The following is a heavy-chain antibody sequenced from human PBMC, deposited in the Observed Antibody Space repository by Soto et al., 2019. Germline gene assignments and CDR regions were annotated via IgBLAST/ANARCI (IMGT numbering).Heavy chain of an antibody. V-gene: IGHV3-74*03. J-gene: IGHJ4*02. Sequence: EVQLEESGGDLVQPGGSLRLSCAASGFTYSRHWMHWVRQAPGKGLVWVSRINFDGSSTTYADSVKGRFTISRDNSKNTLYLHMNILRVEDTAVYYCAREVHDSSGYYEDYWGQGTLVTVSS. CDR3: AREVHDSSGYYEDY. D-gene: IGHD3-22*01. CDR1: GFTYSRHW. CDR2: INFDGSST.